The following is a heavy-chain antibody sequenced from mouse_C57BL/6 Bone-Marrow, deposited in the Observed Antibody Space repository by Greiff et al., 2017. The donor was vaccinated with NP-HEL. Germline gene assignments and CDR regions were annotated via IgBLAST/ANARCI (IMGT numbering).Heavy chain of an antibody. V-gene: IGHV8-8*01. CDR3: ALSYYYGSSQYYFDY. J-gene: IGHJ2*01. Sequence: QVTLKVSGPGILQPSQTLSLTCSFSGFSLSTFSMGVGWIRQPSGKGLEWLAHIWWDDDKYYNPALKSRLTISKDTSKNQVFLKIANVDTADTATYYCALSYYYGSSQYYFDYWGQGTTLTVSS. D-gene: IGHD1-1*01. CDR2: IWWDDDK. CDR1: GFSLSTFSMG.